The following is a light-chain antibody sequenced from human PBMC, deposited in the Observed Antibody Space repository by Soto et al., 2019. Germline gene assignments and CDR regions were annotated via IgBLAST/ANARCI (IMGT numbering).Light chain of an antibody. CDR3: QQYDKWPRT. Sequence: EIVMTKSRATLSVSPGERATLSCRASQSVSSNLAWYQQKPGQAPKLLIYGASTRASGIPARFSGSGSGTEFTLTISSLQSEDFAVYYCQQYDKWPRTFGQGTKVDIK. CDR1: QSVSSN. J-gene: IGKJ1*01. V-gene: IGKV3-15*01. CDR2: GAS.